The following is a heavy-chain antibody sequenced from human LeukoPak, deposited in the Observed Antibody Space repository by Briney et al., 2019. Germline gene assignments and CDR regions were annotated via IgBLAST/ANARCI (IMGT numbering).Heavy chain of an antibody. CDR3: TKRDDSGGNLVDL. D-gene: IGHD3-22*01. CDR2: IYYSGST. V-gene: IGHV4-39*02. Sequence: PSETLSLTCTVSVGSIRSGSHHWAWIRQPPGKGLGWIGSIYYSGSTYYNPSLENRVTISIDTSKNHFSLKLSSLSAADTSVYYCTKRDDSGGNLVDLWGQGTLVTVS. J-gene: IGHJ4*02. CDR1: VGSIRSGSHH.